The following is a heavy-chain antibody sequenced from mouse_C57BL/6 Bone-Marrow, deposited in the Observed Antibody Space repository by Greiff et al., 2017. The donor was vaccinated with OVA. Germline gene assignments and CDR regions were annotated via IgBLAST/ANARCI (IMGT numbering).Heavy chain of an antibody. V-gene: IGHV1-81*01. CDR1: GYTFTSYG. CDR2: IYPRSGNT. J-gene: IGHJ3*01. Sequence: QVQLKQSGAELARPGASVKLSCKASGYTFTSYGISWVKQRTGQGLEWIGEIYPRSGNTYYNEKFQGKATLTADKSSSTAYMELRSLTSEDSAVYFGAIPPHVRFAYWGQGTLVTVSA. CDR3: AIPPHVRFAY.